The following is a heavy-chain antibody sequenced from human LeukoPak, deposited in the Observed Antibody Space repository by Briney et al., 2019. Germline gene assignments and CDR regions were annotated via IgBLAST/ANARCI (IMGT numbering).Heavy chain of an antibody. V-gene: IGHV5-51*01. Sequence: GESPKISCKGSGYSFTSYWIGWVRQMPGKGLEWMGIIYPGDSDTRYSPSFQGQVTISADKSISTAYLRWSSLKASDTAMYYCARRHYYDSSGYYDFYDSWGQGTLVTVSS. D-gene: IGHD3-22*01. CDR3: ARRHYYDSSGYYDFYDS. J-gene: IGHJ4*02. CDR1: GYSFTSYW. CDR2: IYPGDSDT.